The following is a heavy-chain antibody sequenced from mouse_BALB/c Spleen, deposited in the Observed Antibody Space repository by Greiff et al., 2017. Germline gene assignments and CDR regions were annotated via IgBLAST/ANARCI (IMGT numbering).Heavy chain of an antibody. Sequence: DVKLVESGPGLVKPSQSLSLTCSVTGYSITSGYYWNWIRQFPGNKLEWMGYISYDGSNNYNPSLKNRISITRDTSKNQFFLKLNSVTTEDTATYYCARAYYRYDWFAYWGQGTLVTVSA. CDR3: ARAYYRYDWFAY. D-gene: IGHD2-14*01. CDR2: ISYDGSN. J-gene: IGHJ3*01. V-gene: IGHV3-6*02. CDR1: GYSITSGYY.